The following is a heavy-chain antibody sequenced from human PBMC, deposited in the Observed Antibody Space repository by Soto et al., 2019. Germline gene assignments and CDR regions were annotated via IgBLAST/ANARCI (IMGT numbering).Heavy chain of an antibody. CDR1: GDGMSVDL. J-gene: IGHJ6*01. Sequence: SLLNRSRKGAGDGMSVDLVGWVRQATGQGLEWMGGIIPIFGTANYAQKFQGRVTITADESTSTAYMELSSLRSEDTAVYYCARDSPHAYDCWRGSVPGM. CDR3: ARDSPHAYDCWRGSVPGM. V-gene: IGHV1-69*01. CDR2: IIPIFGTA. D-gene: IGHD3-3*01.